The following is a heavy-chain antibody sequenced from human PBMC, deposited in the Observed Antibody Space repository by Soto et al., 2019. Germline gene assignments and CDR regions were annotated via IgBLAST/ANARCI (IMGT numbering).Heavy chain of an antibody. D-gene: IGHD1-1*01. J-gene: IGHJ3*01. V-gene: IGHV1-69*01. CDR3: VTNDRYDTTAHHDFFYV. CDR1: GSSFKNYA. CDR2: LIPIFETT. Sequence: QVQLGQSGAEERSPGSSVKVYCKASGSSFKNYAINWVRQAPGQGLKWMGGLIPIFETTNFAQEFRGRVTRSSEYSTGEVSEALSSPSSDDTALSLCVTNDRYDTTAHHDFFYVWGQVPKATVSS.